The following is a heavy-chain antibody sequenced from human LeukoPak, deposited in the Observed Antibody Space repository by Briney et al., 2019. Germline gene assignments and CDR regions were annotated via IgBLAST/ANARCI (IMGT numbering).Heavy chain of an antibody. CDR2: IRYDGSNK. CDR3: AKPGGYYDSGGYFDY. Sequence: GGSLRLSCAASGFTFSSYGMHWVRQAPGKGLEWVAFIRYDGSNKYYADSVKGRFTISRDNSKNTLWLQMNSLRAEDTAVYYCAKPGGYYDSGGYFDYWGQGTLVTVSS. J-gene: IGHJ4*02. V-gene: IGHV3-30*02. D-gene: IGHD3-22*01. CDR1: GFTFSSYG.